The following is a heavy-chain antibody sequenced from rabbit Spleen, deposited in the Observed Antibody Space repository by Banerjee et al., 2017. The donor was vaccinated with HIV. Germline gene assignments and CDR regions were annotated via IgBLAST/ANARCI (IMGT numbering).Heavy chain of an antibody. CDR3: ARDLVAVIGWNFSL. CDR1: GFSCYYKCV. J-gene: IGHJ4*01. D-gene: IGHD1-1*01. V-gene: IGHV1S45*01. Sequence: QEQLEESGGDLVKPGASLTLTCTGSGFSCYYKCVMCWVRQAPGKGLQWIGCMNTVSGNAVYATWAKGRFPISRTSSTTVALRMTSLTAADTATYFCARDLVAVIGWNFSLWGPGTLVTVS. CDR2: MNTVSGNA.